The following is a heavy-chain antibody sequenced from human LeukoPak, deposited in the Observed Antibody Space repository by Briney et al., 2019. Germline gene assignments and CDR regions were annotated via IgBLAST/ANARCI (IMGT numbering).Heavy chain of an antibody. Sequence: GGSLRPSCATSGFTFSTYGMHWVRQGPGKGLEWVAVIWYDGSNEYYVDSVKGRFTISRDNSKNTLYLQMNSLRAEDTAVYYCARDRRRDGYKLDAFDIWGQGTMVTVSS. CDR1: GFTFSTYG. J-gene: IGHJ3*02. CDR2: IWYDGSNE. D-gene: IGHD5-24*01. CDR3: ARDRRRDGYKLDAFDI. V-gene: IGHV3-33*01.